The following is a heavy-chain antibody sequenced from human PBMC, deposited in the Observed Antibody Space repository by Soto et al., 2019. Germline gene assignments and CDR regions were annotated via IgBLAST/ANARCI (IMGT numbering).Heavy chain of an antibody. Sequence: EVQLAETGGGLIQPGGSLRLSCAASGFTVSSNSMSWVRQARGKGLEWISVIYRDGKTYYADSVKGRFTISRDNFKNTLYIQMNSLRAEDTAVYYCARDLGSDSGGHSGADWGRGTLVTVSA. CDR2: IYRDGKT. D-gene: IGHD3-22*01. CDR3: ARDLGSDSGGHSGAD. CDR1: GFTVSSNS. J-gene: IGHJ4*02. V-gene: IGHV3-53*02.